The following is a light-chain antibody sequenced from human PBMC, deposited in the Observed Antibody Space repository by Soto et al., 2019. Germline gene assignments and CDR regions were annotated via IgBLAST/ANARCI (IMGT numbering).Light chain of an antibody. Sequence: ETVMTQSPATLSVSPGESAILSCRASQSVSTNLAWYQQKPGQAPRLLIYGASTRVTGMPARFSGSGSGTEFTLTISSLQSEDSAVYYCQQYKNWPRTFGQGTKVEIK. V-gene: IGKV3-15*01. J-gene: IGKJ1*01. CDR3: QQYKNWPRT. CDR1: QSVSTN. CDR2: GAS.